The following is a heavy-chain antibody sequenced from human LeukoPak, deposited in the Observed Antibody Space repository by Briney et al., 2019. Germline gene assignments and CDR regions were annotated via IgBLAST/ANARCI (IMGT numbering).Heavy chain of an antibody. D-gene: IGHD4-17*01. CDR3: AKEHYGDYVLPSMDV. CDR2: ISASGGST. J-gene: IGHJ6*02. CDR1: GFTFSSYA. V-gene: IGHV3-23*01. Sequence: PVGSLRLSCAASGFTFSSYAMNWVRQAPGKGLEWVSAISASGGSTYYADSVKGRFTISRDNSKNTLYLQMNSLRAEDTAVYYCAKEHYGDYVLPSMDVWGQGTTVTVSS.